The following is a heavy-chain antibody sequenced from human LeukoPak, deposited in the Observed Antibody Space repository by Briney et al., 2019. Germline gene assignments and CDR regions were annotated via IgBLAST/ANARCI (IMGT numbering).Heavy chain of an antibody. CDR3: ARFYYDSSGYYYWYYYYYGMDV. J-gene: IGHJ6*02. Sequence: ASVKVSCKASGYTFTSYDINWVRQATGQGLEWMGWMNPNSGNTGYAQKFQGRVTMTRNTSISTAYMELSSLRSEDTAVYYCARFYYDSSGYYYWYYYYYGMDVWGQGTTVTVSS. CDR2: MNPNSGNT. V-gene: IGHV1-8*01. D-gene: IGHD3-22*01. CDR1: GYTFTSYD.